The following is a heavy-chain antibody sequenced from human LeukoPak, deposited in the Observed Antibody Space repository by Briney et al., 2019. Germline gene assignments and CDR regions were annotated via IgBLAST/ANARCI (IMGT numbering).Heavy chain of an antibody. V-gene: IGHV4-39*01. CDR1: GDSISRSSYY. CDR3: ARVAIWSGYATSYYYYMDV. CDR2: NYYSGGT. Sequence: PSETLSLTCTVSGDSISRSSYYWGWIRQPPGKGLEWIGSNYYSGGTYYNPSLKSRVTISVDTSKNQFSLKLSSVTAADTAVYYCARVAIWSGYATSYYYYMDVWGKGTTVTVSS. D-gene: IGHD3-3*01. J-gene: IGHJ6*03.